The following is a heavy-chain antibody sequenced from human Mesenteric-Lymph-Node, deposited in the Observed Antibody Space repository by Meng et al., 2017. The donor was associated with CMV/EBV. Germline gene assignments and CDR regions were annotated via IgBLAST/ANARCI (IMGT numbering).Heavy chain of an antibody. CDR3: VRYTSTSFYFDY. D-gene: IGHD6-6*01. CDR1: GGSISSSNW. J-gene: IGHJ4*02. V-gene: IGHV4-4*02. CDR2: IYHSGST. Sequence: SETLSLTCAVSGGSISSSNWWSWVRQPPGKGLEWIGEIYHSGSTNYNPSLKSRVTISVDTSKNQFSLKLSSVTAADTAIYYCVRYTSTSFYFDYWGQGTLVTVSS.